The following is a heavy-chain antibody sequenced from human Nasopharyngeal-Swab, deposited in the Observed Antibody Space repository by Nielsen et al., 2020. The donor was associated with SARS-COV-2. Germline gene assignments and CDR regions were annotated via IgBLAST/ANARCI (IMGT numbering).Heavy chain of an antibody. CDR2: TFPADSDA. CDR1: RETFSAYW. V-gene: IGHV5-51*01. Sequence: GESLKISCKGSRETFSAYWIGWVRQMPGKGLEYMGITFPADSDARYSPSFQGQVTISADKSTSTAYLQWRSLRASDTAKYYRARGRWGAGGSGYDAFDIWGQGTMVTVSS. D-gene: IGHD2-15*01. J-gene: IGHJ3*02. CDR3: ARGRWGAGGSGYDAFDI.